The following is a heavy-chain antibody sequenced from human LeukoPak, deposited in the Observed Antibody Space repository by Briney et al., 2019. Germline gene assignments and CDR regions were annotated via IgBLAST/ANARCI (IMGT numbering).Heavy chain of an antibody. D-gene: IGHD3-3*01. J-gene: IGHJ4*02. CDR2: INHSGST. CDR3: ARGGYDFWSGYPLDY. CDR1: GGSFSGYY. V-gene: IGHV4-34*01. Sequence: PSETLSLTCAVYGGSFSGYYWSWIRQPPGKGLEWIGEINHSGSTNYNPSLKSRVTISVDTSKNQFSLKLSSVTAADTAVYYCARGGYDFWSGYPLDYWGQGTLGTVSS.